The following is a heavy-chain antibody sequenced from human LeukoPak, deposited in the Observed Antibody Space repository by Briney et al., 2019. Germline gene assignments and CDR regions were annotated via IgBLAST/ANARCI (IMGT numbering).Heavy chain of an antibody. J-gene: IGHJ4*02. Sequence: GASVKVSCKASGFTFTSSAMQWVRQARGQRLEWIGWIVVGSGNTNYAQKFQERVTITRDMSTSTAYMELSSLGSEDTAVYYCAAVDYYDSGARDYWGQGTLVTVSS. V-gene: IGHV1-58*02. CDR3: AAVDYYDSGARDY. CDR2: IVVGSGNT. CDR1: GFTFTSSA. D-gene: IGHD3-22*01.